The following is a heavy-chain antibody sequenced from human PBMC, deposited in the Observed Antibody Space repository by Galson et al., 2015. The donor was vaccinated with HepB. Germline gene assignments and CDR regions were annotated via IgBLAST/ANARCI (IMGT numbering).Heavy chain of an antibody. Sequence: SLRLSCAASGINVNNDAIDWVRQAPGKGLEWLSFISTSGVVSYEDSVKGRLTISRDNVKNSLYLQMNSLRAEDTAMYYCARGRDYAFDIWGLGTMVTVSS. CDR3: ARGRDYAFDI. V-gene: IGHV3-69-1*01. J-gene: IGHJ3*02. D-gene: IGHD3-16*01. CDR1: GINVNNDA. CDR2: ISTSGVV.